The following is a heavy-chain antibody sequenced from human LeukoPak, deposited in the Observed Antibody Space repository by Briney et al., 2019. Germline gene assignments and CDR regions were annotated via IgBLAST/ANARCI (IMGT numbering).Heavy chain of an antibody. D-gene: IGHD5-18*01. Sequence: PGGSLRLSCAASGFTFNNYAMSWVRQAPGKGLEWVSGISGSGGSTYYADSVKGRLNISRDNSKNTLYLQMSSLRAEDTAVYYCAKDRAYSSFPYYFDYWGQGTLVTVSS. V-gene: IGHV3-23*01. CDR2: ISGSGGST. CDR1: GFTFNNYA. J-gene: IGHJ4*02. CDR3: AKDRAYSSFPYYFDY.